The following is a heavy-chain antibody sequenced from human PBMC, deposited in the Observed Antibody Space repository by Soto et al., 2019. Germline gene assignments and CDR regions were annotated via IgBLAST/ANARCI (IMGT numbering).Heavy chain of an antibody. J-gene: IGHJ5*02. CDR2: ISSSGSTI. CDR1: GFTFSDYY. V-gene: IGHV3-11*01. CDR3: AKEKISTSCCNWFDP. Sequence: PGGSLRLSCAASGFTFSDYYMSWIRQAPGKGLEWVSYISSSGSTIYYADSVKGRFTISRDNAKNSLYLQINSLRAEDTALYYCAKEKISTSCCNWFDPWGQGTLVTVSS. D-gene: IGHD2-2*01.